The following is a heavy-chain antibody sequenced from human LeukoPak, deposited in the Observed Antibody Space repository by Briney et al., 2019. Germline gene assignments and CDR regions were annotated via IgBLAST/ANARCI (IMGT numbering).Heavy chain of an antibody. CDR3: ARDESYYFDY. CDR1: GFTFSSYE. V-gene: IGHV3-48*03. J-gene: IGHJ4*02. Sequence: GGSLRLSCAASGFTFSSYEMNWVRQAPGKGLEWVSYISSSDSTIYYADSVKGRFTISRDNSKNTLYLQMNSLRAEDTAVYYCARDESYYFDYWGQGTLVTVSS. CDR2: ISSSDSTI.